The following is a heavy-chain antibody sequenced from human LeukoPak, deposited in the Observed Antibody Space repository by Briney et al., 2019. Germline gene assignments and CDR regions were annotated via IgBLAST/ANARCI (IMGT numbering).Heavy chain of an antibody. V-gene: IGHV3-74*01. CDR2: INTDGTNT. CDR3: VGVGTTWFDP. CDR1: GFTFSTYW. Sequence: GGSLRLSCAASGFTFSTYWMHWVRQAPGKGLVWVSRINTDGTNTNYADSVKGRFTISRDNAENTLYPQMNSLRVEDTAVYYCVGVGTTWFDPWGQGTLVTVSP. D-gene: IGHD1-7*01. J-gene: IGHJ5*02.